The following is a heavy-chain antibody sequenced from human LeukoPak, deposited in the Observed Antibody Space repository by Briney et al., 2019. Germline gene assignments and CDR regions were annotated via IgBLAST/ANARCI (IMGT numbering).Heavy chain of an antibody. J-gene: IGHJ5*02. D-gene: IGHD1-26*01. CDR3: ARDRSGSYPGGSWFDP. V-gene: IGHV1-46*01. CDR2: INPSGGST. Sequence: ASVKVSCKASGYTFTSYYMHWVRQAPGQGLEWMGIINPSGGSTRYAQKFQGRATMTRDTSTSTVYMELSSLRSEDTAVYYCARDRSGSYPGGSWFDPWGQGTLVTVSS. CDR1: GYTFTSYY.